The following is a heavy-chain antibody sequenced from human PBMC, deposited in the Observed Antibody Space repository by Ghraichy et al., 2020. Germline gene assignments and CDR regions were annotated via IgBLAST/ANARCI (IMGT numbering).Heavy chain of an antibody. D-gene: IGHD5-18*01. Sequence: SETLSLTCTVSGGSISSYYWSWIRQPPGKGLEWIGYIYYSGSTNYNPSLKSRVTISVDTSKNQFSLKLSSVTAADTAVYYCARLDSYGRRPGWFDPWGQGTLVTVSS. CDR3: ARLDSYGRRPGWFDP. J-gene: IGHJ5*02. V-gene: IGHV4-59*08. CDR2: IYYSGST. CDR1: GGSISSYY.